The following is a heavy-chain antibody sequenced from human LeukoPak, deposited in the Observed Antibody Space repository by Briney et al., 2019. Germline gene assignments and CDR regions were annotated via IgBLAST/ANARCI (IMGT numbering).Heavy chain of an antibody. CDR1: GSTFTGYY. CDR2: INPNSGDT. V-gene: IGHV1-2*06. CDR3: ARRTHDY. Sequence: ASVKVSCKASGSTFTGYYMHWIRQAPGQGLEWMGRINPNSGDTDYAQKFQGRVTMTRDTSITTLYMELSRLRSDDTAVYYCARRTHDYWGERTLVTVSS. J-gene: IGHJ4*02. D-gene: IGHD1-1*01.